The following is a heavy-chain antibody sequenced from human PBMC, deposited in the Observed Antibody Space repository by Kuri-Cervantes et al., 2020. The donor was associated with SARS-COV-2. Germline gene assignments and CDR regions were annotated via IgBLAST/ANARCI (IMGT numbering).Heavy chain of an antibody. D-gene: IGHD1-26*01. Sequence: GESLKISCAASGFTFSSYGMHWVRQAPGKGLERVALIWYDRINKYYADSVKGRFTISRDNSKNTLYLQMNSLRAEDTAVYYCARDVRYSGSYQCTSWGQGTVVTVSS. CDR3: ARDVRYSGSYQCTS. V-gene: IGHV3-33*01. CDR2: IWYDRINK. CDR1: GFTFSSYG. J-gene: IGHJ5*02.